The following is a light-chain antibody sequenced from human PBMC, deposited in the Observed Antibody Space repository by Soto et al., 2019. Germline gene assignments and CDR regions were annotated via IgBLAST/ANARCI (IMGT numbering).Light chain of an antibody. CDR2: GVS. CDR3: QQTHSIPWT. Sequence: DIQMTQSPSSKSASVGDRVTISCRASENVGKYLNLYQQKAGRAPELLIYGVSTLHSGVPSRFSGSGSGTEFSLIIASLQPEDSATYYCQQTHSIPWTFGQGAEVEIK. CDR1: ENVGKY. V-gene: IGKV1-39*01. J-gene: IGKJ1*01.